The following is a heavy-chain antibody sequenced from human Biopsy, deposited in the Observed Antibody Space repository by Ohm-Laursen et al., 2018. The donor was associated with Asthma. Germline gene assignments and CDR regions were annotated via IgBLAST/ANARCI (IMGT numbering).Heavy chain of an antibody. CDR1: GDSFSNYA. V-gene: IGHV1-69*01. CDR2: LIPVLGTP. Sequence: SSVKVSCKASGDSFSNYAISWVRQAPGQGLERMGGLIPVLGTPDHAQMFEGRVTITADESTSTACMKLSSLSSEDTAVYYCARGYSGSDRIVYYYSGLEVWGQGTTVTVSS. J-gene: IGHJ6*02. D-gene: IGHD5-12*01. CDR3: ARGYSGSDRIVYYYSGLEV.